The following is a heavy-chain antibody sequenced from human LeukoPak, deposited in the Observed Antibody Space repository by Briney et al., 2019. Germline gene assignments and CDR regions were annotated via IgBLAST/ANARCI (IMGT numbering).Heavy chain of an antibody. V-gene: IGHV1-18*01. CDR2: ISAYNGNT. CDR3: ARSLTVAGTSYYYYGMDV. Sequence: ASVKVSCKASGYTFTSYGISWVRQAPGQGLEWMGWISAYNGNTNYAQKLQGRVTMTTDTSTSTAYMELRSLRSDDTAVYYCARSLTVAGTSYYYYGMDVWGQGTTVTVSS. J-gene: IGHJ6*02. D-gene: IGHD6-19*01. CDR1: GYTFTSYG.